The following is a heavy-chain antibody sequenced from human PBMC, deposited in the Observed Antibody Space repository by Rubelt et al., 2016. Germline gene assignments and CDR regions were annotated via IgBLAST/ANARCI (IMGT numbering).Heavy chain of an antibody. J-gene: IGHJ4*02. V-gene: IGHV1-24*01. D-gene: IGHD2-15*01. CDR1: GYTLTELS. Sequence: QVQLVQSGAEVKKPGASVKVSCKVSGYTLTELSMHWVRQAPGKGLEWMGGFDPEDGETIYARKFQGRVTMTEETSTDTAYMELGSLRSEDTAVYYCATASPYCSGGSCYWGQGTLVTVPS. CDR2: FDPEDGET. CDR3: ATASPYCSGGSCY.